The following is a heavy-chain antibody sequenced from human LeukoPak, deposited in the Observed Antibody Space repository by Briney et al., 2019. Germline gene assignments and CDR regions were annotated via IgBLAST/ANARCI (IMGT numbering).Heavy chain of an antibody. CDR2: IYYSGRT. J-gene: IGHJ4*02. Sequence: SETLSLTRTVSGGSISSSSYYWGWIRQPPGKGLEWIGSIYYSGRTYYNPSLKSRVTISVDTSKNQFSLKLSSVTAADTAVYYCATTYDYSSGWSPFDYWGQGTLVTVSS. CDR1: GGSISSSSYY. D-gene: IGHD6-19*01. V-gene: IGHV4-39*01. CDR3: ATTYDYSSGWSPFDY.